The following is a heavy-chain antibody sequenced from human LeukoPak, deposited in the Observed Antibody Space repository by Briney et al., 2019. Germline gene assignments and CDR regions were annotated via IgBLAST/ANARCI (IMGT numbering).Heavy chain of an antibody. J-gene: IGHJ4*02. CDR3: ARGYYCDS. CDR1: GDSVSNYTTA. Sequence: SQTLSLTCAISGDSVSNYTTAWNWIRQSPSRGLEWLGRTYYRSKWYNEYAVSVKSRITIDPDTSKNQFSLQLSSVTPEDTAVYYCARGYYCDSWGQGTLVTDSS. CDR2: TYYRSKWYN. V-gene: IGHV6-1*01.